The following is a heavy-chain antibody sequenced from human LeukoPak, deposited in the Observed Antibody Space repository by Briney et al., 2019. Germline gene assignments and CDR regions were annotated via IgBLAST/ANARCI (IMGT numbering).Heavy chain of an antibody. D-gene: IGHD2-15*01. CDR2: IYYSGST. Sequence: PSETLSLTCTVSGGSISSYYWSWIRQPPGKGLEWIGYIYYSGSTNYNPSLKSRVTISVDTSKNQFSLKLSSVTAADTAVYCCARAIRYCSGGSCYSVIDYWGQGTLVTVSS. CDR1: GGSISSYY. V-gene: IGHV4-59*01. CDR3: ARAIRYCSGGSCYSVIDY. J-gene: IGHJ4*02.